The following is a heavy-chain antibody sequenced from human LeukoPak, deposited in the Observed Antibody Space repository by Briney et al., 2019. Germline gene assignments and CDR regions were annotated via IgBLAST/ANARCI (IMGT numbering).Heavy chain of an antibody. CDR1: GFTFRNTW. J-gene: IGHJ3*02. CDR3: TTGDYRYYDPLTGYMTI. D-gene: IGHD3-9*01. V-gene: IGHV3-15*01. CDR2: IKSRTDGGTT. Sequence: PGGSLRLSCSASGFTFRNTWMSWVRQAPGKGLEWVGRIKSRTDGGTTDYAAPVKGRFTISRDDSKHTLYLQMNSLKTEDTAMYYCTTGDYRYYDPLTGYMTIWGQGTMVTVSS.